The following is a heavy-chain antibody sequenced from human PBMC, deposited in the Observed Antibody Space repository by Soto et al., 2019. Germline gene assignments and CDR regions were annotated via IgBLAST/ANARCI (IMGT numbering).Heavy chain of an antibody. D-gene: IGHD6-25*01. CDR2: IKQDGSEK. CDR1: GFTFSSYW. Sequence: GGSLRLSCAASGFTFSSYWMSWVRQAPGKGLEWVANIKQDGSEKYYVDSVKGRFTISRDNAKNSLYLQMNSLRAEDTAVYYCARVFVTLGYRGGWFDPWGQGTLVTVSS. V-gene: IGHV3-7*01. J-gene: IGHJ5*02. CDR3: ARVFVTLGYRGGWFDP.